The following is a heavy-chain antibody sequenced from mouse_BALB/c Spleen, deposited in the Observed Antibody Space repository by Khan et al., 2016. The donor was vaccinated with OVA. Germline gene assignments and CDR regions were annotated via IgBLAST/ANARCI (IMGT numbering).Heavy chain of an antibody. J-gene: IGHJ3*01. CDR1: GYTFTDYV. CDR3: ARGGYGAFAY. CDR2: IYPGSGST. V-gene: IGHV1-77*01. D-gene: IGHD2-2*01. Sequence: QVQLQQSGPELVKPGASVKMSCKASGYTFTDYVINWVKQRTGQGLEWIGQIYPGSGSTYYNEKFKGKATLTADKSSNTAYMQLSSLTSEDSAVYFCARGGYGAFAYWGQGTLVTVSA.